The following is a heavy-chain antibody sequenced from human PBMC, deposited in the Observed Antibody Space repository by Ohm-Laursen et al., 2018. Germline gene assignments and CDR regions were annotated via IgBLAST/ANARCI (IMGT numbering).Heavy chain of an antibody. CDR3: AKPVRGAAATNGDYYYYYGMDV. CDR2: ISGSGGST. Sequence: SLRLSCAASGFTFSSYAMSWVRQAPGKGLEWVSAISGSGGSTYYADSVKGRFTISRDNSKNTLYLQMNSLRAEDTAVYYCAKPVRGAAATNGDYYYYYGMDVWGQGTTVTVSS. CDR1: GFTFSSYA. D-gene: IGHD2-15*01. J-gene: IGHJ6*02. V-gene: IGHV3-23*01.